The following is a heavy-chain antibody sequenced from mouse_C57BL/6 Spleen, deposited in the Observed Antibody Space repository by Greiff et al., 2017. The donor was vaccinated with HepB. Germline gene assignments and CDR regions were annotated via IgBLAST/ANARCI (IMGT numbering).Heavy chain of an antibody. V-gene: IGHV2-5*01. Sequence: VKLEESGPGLVQPSQSLSITCTVSGFSLTSYGVHWVRQSPGKGLEWLGVIWRGGSTDYNAAFMSRLSITKDNSKSQVFFKMNSLQADDTAIYYCAKRYDGSFYAMDYWGQGTSVTVSS. CDR3: AKRYDGSFYAMDY. CDR1: GFSLTSYG. CDR2: IWRGGST. J-gene: IGHJ4*01. D-gene: IGHD2-3*01.